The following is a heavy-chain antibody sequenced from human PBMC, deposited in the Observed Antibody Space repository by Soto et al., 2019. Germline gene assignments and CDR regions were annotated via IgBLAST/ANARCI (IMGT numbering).Heavy chain of an antibody. CDR3: ARAVRLWFSLDY. CDR1: GFTFSSYA. Sequence: LRLSCAASGFTFSSYAMHWVRQAPGKGLEWVAVISYDGSNKYYADSVKGRFTISRDNSKNTLYLQMNSLRAEDTAVYYCARAVRLWFSLDYWGQGTLVTVSS. D-gene: IGHD5-18*01. CDR2: ISYDGSNK. J-gene: IGHJ4*02. V-gene: IGHV3-30-3*01.